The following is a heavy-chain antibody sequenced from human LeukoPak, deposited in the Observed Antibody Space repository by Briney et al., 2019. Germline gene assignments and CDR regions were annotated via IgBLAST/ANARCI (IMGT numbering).Heavy chain of an antibody. V-gene: IGHV1-2*04. CDR3: AGEEWGSAGYDN. D-gene: IGHD3-3*01. J-gene: IGHJ4*02. CDR1: GYTFTGYY. CDR2: INPNSGGT. Sequence: ASVKVSCKASGYTFTGYYMHWVRQAPGQGLEWMGWINPNSGGTNYAQKFQGWVTMARDTSISTAYMELSRLRSDDTAVYYCAGEEWGSAGYDNWGQGPRVPVPS.